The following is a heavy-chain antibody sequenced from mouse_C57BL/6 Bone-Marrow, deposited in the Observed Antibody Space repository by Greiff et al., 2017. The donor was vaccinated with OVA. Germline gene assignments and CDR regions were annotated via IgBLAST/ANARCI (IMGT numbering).Heavy chain of an antibody. CDR1: GFTFSDYG. CDR3: ARHGDYGNYLNPSGGFAY. Sequence: EVKLMESGGGLVQPGGSLKLSCAASGFTFSDYGMAWVRQAPRKGPEWVAFISNLAYSIYYADTVTGRFTISRENAKNTLYLEMSSLRSEDTAMYYCARHGDYGNYLNPSGGFAYWGQGTLVTVSA. V-gene: IGHV5-15*01. D-gene: IGHD2-1*01. J-gene: IGHJ3*01. CDR2: ISNLAYSI.